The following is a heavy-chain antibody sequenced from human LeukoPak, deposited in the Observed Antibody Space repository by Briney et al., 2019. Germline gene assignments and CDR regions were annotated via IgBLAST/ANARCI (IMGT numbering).Heavy chain of an antibody. Sequence: GGSLRLSCAASGFTFSSYSMHWVRQAPGKGLEWVSYISLSSSAIYYADSVKGRFTISRDNAKNSLFLQMNSLRAEDTAVYYCARDVYSSSWYSDYWGQGTLVTVSS. CDR2: ISLSSSAI. D-gene: IGHD6-13*01. J-gene: IGHJ4*02. CDR1: GFTFSSYS. V-gene: IGHV3-48*01. CDR3: ARDVYSSSWYSDY.